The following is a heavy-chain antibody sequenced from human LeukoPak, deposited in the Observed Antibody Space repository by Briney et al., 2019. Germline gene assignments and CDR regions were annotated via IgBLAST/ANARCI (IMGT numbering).Heavy chain of an antibody. D-gene: IGHD3-10*01. CDR2: IYHSGST. CDR1: GYSISSGYY. J-gene: IGHJ4*02. CDR3: ATYYGSGEDYYFDY. Sequence: SETLSLTCAVSGYSISSGYYWGWIRPPPGKGLEWIGSIYHSGSTYYNPSLKSRVTISVDTSKNQFSLKLSSVTAADTAVYYCATYYGSGEDYYFDYWGQGTLVTVSS. V-gene: IGHV4-38-2*01.